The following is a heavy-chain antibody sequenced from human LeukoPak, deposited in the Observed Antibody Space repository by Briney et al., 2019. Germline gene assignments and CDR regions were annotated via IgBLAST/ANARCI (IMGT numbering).Heavy chain of an antibody. CDR1: GFTFSSHS. Sequence: GSLRLSCAASGFTFSSHSMNWVRQAPGKGLEWVSSISSSSSYTYYGDSVKGRFTISRDNAKNSLYLQMNSLRAEDTAVYYCARNGGYSVYVGAFDIWGQGTMVTVSS. J-gene: IGHJ3*02. D-gene: IGHD5/OR15-5a*01. CDR3: ARNGGYSVYVGAFDI. CDR2: ISSSSSYT. V-gene: IGHV3-21*01.